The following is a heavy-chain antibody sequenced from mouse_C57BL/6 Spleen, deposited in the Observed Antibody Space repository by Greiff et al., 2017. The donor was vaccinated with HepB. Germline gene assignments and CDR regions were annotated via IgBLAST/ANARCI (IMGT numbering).Heavy chain of an antibody. Sequence: EVQGVESGGDLVKPGGSLKLSCAASGFTFSSYGMSWVRQTPDKRLEWVATISSGGSYTYYPDSVKGRFTISRDNAKNTLYLQMSSLKSEDTAMYYCARTDYPNYFDYWGQGTTLTVSS. CDR3: ARTDYPNYFDY. J-gene: IGHJ2*01. CDR1: GFTFSSYG. V-gene: IGHV5-6*01. CDR2: ISSGGSYT. D-gene: IGHD2-4*01.